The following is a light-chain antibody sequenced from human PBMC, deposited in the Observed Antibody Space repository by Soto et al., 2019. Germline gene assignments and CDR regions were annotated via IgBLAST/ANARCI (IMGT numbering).Light chain of an antibody. Sequence: ETVLTQSPGTLSLSPGERATLFCRAGQSVSSSHLAWYQQKPGQAPRLLISGASNRVTDVPDRFSGSGSGTDFTLTISRLETEDLAMYYCQHYDGSPLTFGGGTKVETK. V-gene: IGKV3-20*01. J-gene: IGKJ4*01. CDR3: QHYDGSPLT. CDR2: GAS. CDR1: QSVSSSH.